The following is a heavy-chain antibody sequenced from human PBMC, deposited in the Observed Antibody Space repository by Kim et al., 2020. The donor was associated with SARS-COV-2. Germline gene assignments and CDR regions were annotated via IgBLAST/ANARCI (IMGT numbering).Heavy chain of an antibody. V-gene: IGHV4-34*01. D-gene: IGHD7-27*01. Sequence: SETLSLTCAVYGGSFTDYHWTWIRQSPGKGLEWIGDINHGGSSNYNPSLKSRVTISVDTSKNQFSLKLNSVTPADAAVYFCVRGRRTTLGRNRGDGFDIWGQGTLVSVSS. CDR2: INHGGSS. CDR3: VRGRRTTLGRNRGDGFDI. CDR1: GGSFTDYH. J-gene: IGHJ3*02.